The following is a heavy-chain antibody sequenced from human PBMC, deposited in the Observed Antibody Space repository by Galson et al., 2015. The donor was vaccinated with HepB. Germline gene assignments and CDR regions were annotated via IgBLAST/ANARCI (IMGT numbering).Heavy chain of an antibody. J-gene: IGHJ3*02. V-gene: IGHV4-59*01. CDR3: ARRYQPFDAFDI. CDR2: IYYSGST. Sequence: ETLSLTCTVSGGSISSYYWSWLRQPPGKGLEWIGYIYYSGSTNYNPSLKSRVTISVDTSKNQFSLKLSSVTAADTAVYYCARRYQPFDAFDIWGQGTMVTVSS. D-gene: IGHD1-14*01. CDR1: GGSISSYY.